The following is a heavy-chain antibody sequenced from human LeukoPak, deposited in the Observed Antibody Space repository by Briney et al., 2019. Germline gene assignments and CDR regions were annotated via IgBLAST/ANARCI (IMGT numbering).Heavy chain of an antibody. J-gene: IGHJ2*01. Sequence: PSETLSLTCTVSGGSIFSYYFNWIRQPPGKGLEWIGYIYSNGITNYNPSLRSRGTISIATSKNQVSLRLRSVTAVDTAIYYCARRAYYDTSGYSPASGYFDLWGRGTLVTVSS. V-gene: IGHV4-4*08. CDR3: ARRAYYDTSGYSPASGYFDL. CDR1: GGSIFSYY. CDR2: IYSNGIT. D-gene: IGHD3-22*01.